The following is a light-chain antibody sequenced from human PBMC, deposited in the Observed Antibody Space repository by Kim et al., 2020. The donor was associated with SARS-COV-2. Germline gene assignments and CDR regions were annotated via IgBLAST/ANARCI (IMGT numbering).Light chain of an antibody. CDR3: ASRDSSGDRVV. V-gene: IGLV3-19*01. CDR1: SLRDYY. J-gene: IGLJ2*01. Sequence: SSYLTQDPAVSVALGQTVRITCQGDSLRDYYASWYHQRAGQAPLLVAYGKNNRPSGIPGRFSASNSRNTASLTITGAQAEDEADYYCASRDSSGDRVVFG. CDR2: GKN.